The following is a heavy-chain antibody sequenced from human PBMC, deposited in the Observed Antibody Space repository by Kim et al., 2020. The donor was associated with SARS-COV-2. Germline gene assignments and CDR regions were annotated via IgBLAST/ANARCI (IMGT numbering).Heavy chain of an antibody. Sequence: DSVKGRFTISRDNDKNSLFLQRNRLRDEETAVYYCARDSYSSSLLYYFDRWGRGTLVTVSS. J-gene: IGHJ4*02. CDR3: ARDSYSSSLLYYFDR. V-gene: IGHV3-48*02. D-gene: IGHD6-13*01.